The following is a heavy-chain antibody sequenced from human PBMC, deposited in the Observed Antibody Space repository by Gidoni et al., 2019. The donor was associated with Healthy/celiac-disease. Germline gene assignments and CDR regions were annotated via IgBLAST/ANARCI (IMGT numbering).Heavy chain of an antibody. CDR3: ARWGGYCSGGSCYNWFDP. CDR1: GGSFSGYY. J-gene: IGHJ5*02. CDR2: INHSGST. V-gene: IGHV4-34*01. D-gene: IGHD2-15*01. Sequence: QLQQWGAGLLKPSETLSLTCAVYGGSFSGYYWSWIRQPPGKGLVWIGEINHSGSTNYNPSLKSRVTISVDTSKNQFSLKLSSVTAADTAVYYCARWGGYCSGGSCYNWFDPWGQGTLVTVSS.